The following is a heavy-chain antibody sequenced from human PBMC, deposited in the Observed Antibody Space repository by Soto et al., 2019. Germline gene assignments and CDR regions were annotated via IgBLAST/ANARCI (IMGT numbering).Heavy chain of an antibody. CDR2: VSARGGDT. J-gene: IGHJ6*02. D-gene: IGHD2-2*01. V-gene: IGHV3-23*01. CDR1: GFTFSSYG. CDR3: AKSSSRANYYGMDV. Sequence: EVQLLESGGGLVQPGGSLRLSCAASGFTFSSYGMNWVRQAPGKGLEWVAGVSARGGDTSYADSVKGRFTISRDNSKDTLYMQMNSQRADDTALYYCAKSSSRANYYGMDVWGQGTTVTVFS.